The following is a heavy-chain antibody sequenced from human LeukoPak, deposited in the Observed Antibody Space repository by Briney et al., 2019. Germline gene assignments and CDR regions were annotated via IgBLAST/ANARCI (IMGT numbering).Heavy chain of an antibody. V-gene: IGHV3-53*01. CDR1: GFTFSSYW. Sequence: GGSLRLSCAASGFTFSSYWMHWVRQAPGKGLEWVSAIYSGGNTYYADSVKGRFTISRDNSKNTVYLQMSSLRAEDSALYYCTRGRVAARPYVFDYWGQGALVTVSS. J-gene: IGHJ4*02. CDR3: TRGRVAARPYVFDY. D-gene: IGHD6-6*01. CDR2: IYSGGNT.